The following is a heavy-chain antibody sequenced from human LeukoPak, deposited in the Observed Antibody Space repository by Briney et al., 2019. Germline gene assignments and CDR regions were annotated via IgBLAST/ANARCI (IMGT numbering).Heavy chain of an antibody. CDR1: GFSFSTYW. CDR2: INSDGSST. J-gene: IGHJ5*02. Sequence: PGGSLRLSCAASGFSFSTYWVYWVRQAPGKGLMWISRINSDGSSTSYADPVKGRFTISRDNAKNTLSLQMNGLRAEDTAVYYCVRDSRSWGQGTLVTVSS. V-gene: IGHV3-74*01. CDR3: VRDSRS.